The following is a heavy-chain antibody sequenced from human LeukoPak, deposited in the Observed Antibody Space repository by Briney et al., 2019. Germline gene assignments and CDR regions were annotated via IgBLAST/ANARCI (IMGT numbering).Heavy chain of an antibody. CDR1: TDSMTYIF. Sequence: PSETLSLTCNFSTDSMTYIFWSWIRQHAGKGLEWIGRIYSSGSAHYNPSLKSRVTMSVDTSKNQFSLKLSSVTAADTAVYYCAREGGEYDFWSGYDYWGQGTLVTVSS. CDR3: AREGGEYDFWSGYDY. D-gene: IGHD3-3*01. V-gene: IGHV4-4*07. CDR2: IYSSGSA. J-gene: IGHJ4*02.